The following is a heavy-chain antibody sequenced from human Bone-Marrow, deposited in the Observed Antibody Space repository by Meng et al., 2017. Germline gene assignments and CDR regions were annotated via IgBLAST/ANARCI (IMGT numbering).Heavy chain of an antibody. J-gene: IGHJ4*02. CDR2: ITSSGDTI. D-gene: IGHD4-23*01. Sequence: VQLVESGGGLVQPGGSLRLSCAASGFSFSDYYMNWLRQAPGKGLEWISHITSSGDTIYYGDSVKGRFTISRDNARNSLYLQMNSLRAEDTAIYYCARDAGNSLVDYWGQGTLVTVSS. CDR3: ARDAGNSLVDY. V-gene: IGHV3-11*01. CDR1: GFSFSDYY.